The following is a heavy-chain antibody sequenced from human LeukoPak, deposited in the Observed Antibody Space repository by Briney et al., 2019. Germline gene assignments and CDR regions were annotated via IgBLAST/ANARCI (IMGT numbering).Heavy chain of an antibody. CDR2: INSAGSST. V-gene: IGHV3-74*01. CDR3: AREPMGTFHFDY. D-gene: IGHD3-10*01. J-gene: IGHJ4*02. CDR1: GFTFSSYW. Sequence: GGSLRLSCAASGFTFSSYWMHWVRQAPGKGLVWVSRINSAGSSTSYADSVKGRFTISRDNAKNTLYLQMNSLRAEDTAVYYCAREPMGTFHFDYWGQGTLVTVSS.